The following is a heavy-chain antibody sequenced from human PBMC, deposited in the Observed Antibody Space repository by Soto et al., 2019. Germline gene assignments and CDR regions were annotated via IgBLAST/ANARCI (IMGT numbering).Heavy chain of an antibody. CDR2: INYKSHI. V-gene: IGHV3-21*01. CDR3: ARAPISAGYYYYMDV. Sequence: EVQLVESGGGLVKPGGSLRLSCAASGFTFSSYSMNWVRQAPGKGLEWVSSINYKSHIDYADSVKGRFTISRDNAKNSLDLQMNSLRAEDTALYFCARAPISAGYYYYMDVWGIGTTVTVSS. J-gene: IGHJ6*03. CDR1: GFTFSSYS. D-gene: IGHD3-3*01.